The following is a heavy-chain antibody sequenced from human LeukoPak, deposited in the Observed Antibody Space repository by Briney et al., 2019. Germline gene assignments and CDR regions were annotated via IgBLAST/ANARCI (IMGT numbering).Heavy chain of an antibody. J-gene: IGHJ4*02. V-gene: IGHV4-4*07. Sequence: SETLSLTCSVSGGSISNYYWNWLRQPAGKGLEWIGRIYASGSTNYNPSLKSRVTISMDKSKNHFPLSLKSVTAADTAFYYCARDFYGDDGHHPFDYWGQGIQVTVSS. CDR1: GGSISNYY. CDR3: ARDFYGDDGHHPFDY. D-gene: IGHD2/OR15-2a*01. CDR2: IYASGST.